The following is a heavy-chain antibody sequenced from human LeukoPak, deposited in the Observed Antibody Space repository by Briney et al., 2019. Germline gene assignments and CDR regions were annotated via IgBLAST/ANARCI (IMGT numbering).Heavy chain of an antibody. J-gene: IGHJ4*02. V-gene: IGHV3-23*01. D-gene: IGHD5-12*01. CDR1: GFTFSSYA. CDR2: ISASGGST. CDR3: AQSGLRGSLFDY. Sequence: PGGSLRLSCAASGFTFSSYAMSWVRQAPGKGLEWVLTISASGGSTYYADSVQGRFTISTDNSKNTLYLQINSLRADDTAVYYCAQSGLRGSLFDYWGQGTLVTVSS.